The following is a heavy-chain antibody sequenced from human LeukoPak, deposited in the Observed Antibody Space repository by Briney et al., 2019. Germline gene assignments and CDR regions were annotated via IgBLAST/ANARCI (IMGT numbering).Heavy chain of an antibody. V-gene: IGHV3-53*01. Sequence: GGSLRLSCAASGFTVSSNYMSWVRQAPGKGLEWVSVIYSGGSTYYADSVKGRFTISRDNSKNTLYLQMNSLRAEDTAVYYCARFLGSNWFDPWGQGTLVTASS. D-gene: IGHD3-3*01. CDR1: GFTVSSNY. CDR2: IYSGGST. J-gene: IGHJ5*02. CDR3: ARFLGSNWFDP.